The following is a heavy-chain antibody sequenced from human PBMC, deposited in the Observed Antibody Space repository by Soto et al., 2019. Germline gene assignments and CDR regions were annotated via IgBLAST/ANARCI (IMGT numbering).Heavy chain of an antibody. CDR3: ARDRDGVPVSVMDV. CDR2: ISHDGLDK. D-gene: IGHD3-3*01. Sequence: QVQLVESGGGVVQPGRSLRLSCAASRFIFSNYAVHWVRQAPGKGLEWVAVISHDGLDKYYGDSVKGRFTISRDNSKNTLYLQMNSLRDEDTALYYCARDRDGVPVSVMDVWGQGTTVTVSS. CDR1: RFIFSNYA. J-gene: IGHJ6*02. V-gene: IGHV3-30-3*01.